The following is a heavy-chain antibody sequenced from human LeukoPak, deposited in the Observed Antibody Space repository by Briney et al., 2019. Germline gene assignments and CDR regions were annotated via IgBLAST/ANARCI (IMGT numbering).Heavy chain of an antibody. CDR3: AKDLVRGVTVFDY. CDR1: GFTFSSYG. Sequence: GGSLRLSCAASGFTFSSYGMHWVRQAPGKGLEWVAFIRYDGSNKYYADSVKGRFTISRDNSKNTLYLQMNGLRAEDTAVYYCAKDLVRGVTVFDYWGQGTLVTVSS. D-gene: IGHD3-10*01. V-gene: IGHV3-30*02. CDR2: IRYDGSNK. J-gene: IGHJ4*02.